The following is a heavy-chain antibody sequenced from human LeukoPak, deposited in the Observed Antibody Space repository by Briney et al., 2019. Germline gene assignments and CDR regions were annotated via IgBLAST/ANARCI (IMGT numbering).Heavy chain of an antibody. CDR2: INPNSGGT. D-gene: IGHD3-22*01. CDR1: GYTFTGYY. Sequence: GSSVKVSCKASGYTFTGYYMHWVRQAPGQGLEWMGWINPNSGGTNYAQKFQGRVTMTRDTSISTAYMELSRLRSDDTAVYYCARDYDSSGYLDYWGQGTLVTVSS. V-gene: IGHV1-2*02. J-gene: IGHJ4*02. CDR3: ARDYDSSGYLDY.